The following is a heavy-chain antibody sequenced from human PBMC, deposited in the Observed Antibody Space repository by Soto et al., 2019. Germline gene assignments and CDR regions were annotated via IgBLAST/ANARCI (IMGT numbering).Heavy chain of an antibody. CDR1: GGSISSGDYY. CDR2: IYYSGST. J-gene: IGHJ4*02. V-gene: IGHV4-30-4*01. CDR3: ARGGGSSSWRYYFDY. D-gene: IGHD6-13*01. Sequence: QVQLQESGPGLVKPSQTLSLTCTVSGGSISSGDYYWSWIRQPPGKGLEWIGYIYYSGSTYYNPSLKSRVTISVDTSKNRFSLKLSAVTAADTAVYYCARGGGSSSWRYYFDYWGQGTLVTVSS.